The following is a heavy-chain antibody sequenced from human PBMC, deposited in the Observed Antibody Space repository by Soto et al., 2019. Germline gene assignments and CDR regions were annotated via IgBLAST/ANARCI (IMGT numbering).Heavy chain of an antibody. J-gene: IGHJ6*02. Sequence: GWSLRLSCAASGFTFSSYWMHWVRQAPGKGLVWVSRINSDGSSTSYADSVKGRFTISRDNAKNTLYLQMNSLRAEDTAVYYCARGGRSSTTRGMDVWGQGTTVTVSS. V-gene: IGHV3-74*01. CDR2: INSDGSST. CDR1: GFTFSSYW. D-gene: IGHD2-2*01. CDR3: ARGGRSSTTRGMDV.